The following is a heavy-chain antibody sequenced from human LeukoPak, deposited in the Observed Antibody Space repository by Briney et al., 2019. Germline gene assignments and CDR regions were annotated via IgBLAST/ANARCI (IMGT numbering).Heavy chain of an antibody. V-gene: IGHV1-2*06. CDR3: ARDLPSTPNWELDY. CDR2: INPHSGVT. CDR1: GYTFAGYF. Sequence: GASVKVSCKASGYTFAGYFIHWVRQDPGQGLEWMGRINPHSGVTEYAQKFQGRVTMSRDTSITTAYVEVSRLISDDTAVYYCARDLPSTPNWELDYWGQGTLVTVSS. J-gene: IGHJ4*02. D-gene: IGHD1-26*01.